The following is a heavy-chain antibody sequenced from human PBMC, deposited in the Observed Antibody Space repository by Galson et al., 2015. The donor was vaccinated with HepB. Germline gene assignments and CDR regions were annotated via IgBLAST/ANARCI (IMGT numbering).Heavy chain of an antibody. J-gene: IGHJ3*02. D-gene: IGHD2-2*01. CDR3: AILGYCSSTSCYSDAFDI. V-gene: IGHV1-2*02. Sequence: SVKVSCKASGYTFTGYYMHWVRQAPGQGLEWMGWINPNSGGTNYAQKFQGRVTMTRDTSISTAYMELSRLRSDDTAVYYCAILGYCSSTSCYSDAFDIWGQGTMVTVSS. CDR2: INPNSGGT. CDR1: GYTFTGYY.